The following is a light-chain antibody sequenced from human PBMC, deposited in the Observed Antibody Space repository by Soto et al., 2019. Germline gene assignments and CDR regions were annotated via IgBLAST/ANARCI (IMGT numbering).Light chain of an antibody. CDR2: DNN. J-gene: IGLJ1*01. CDR3: GTWDSSLSAFYV. Sequence: QSALAQPPPVSAAPGQKVTISCSGRSSNIGNNYVSWYQQLPGTAPKLLIYDNNKRPSGIPDRFSGSKSGTSATLGITGLQTGDEADYYCGTWDSSLSAFYVFGTGTKVTVL. V-gene: IGLV1-51*01. CDR1: SSNIGNNY.